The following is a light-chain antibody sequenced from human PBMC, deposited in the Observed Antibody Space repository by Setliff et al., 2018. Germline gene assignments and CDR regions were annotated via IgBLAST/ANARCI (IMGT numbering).Light chain of an antibody. Sequence: QSALTQTASVSGSPGQWITISCSGTSSDVGGYNYVSWYQQHPGKAPKLMIYDVTNRPSGISNRFSGSKSGNTASLTISVLQAEDDADYYCSSYTTSGTYVFGTGTKVTVL. CDR1: SSDVGGYNY. J-gene: IGLJ1*01. CDR2: DVT. V-gene: IGLV2-14*03. CDR3: SSYTTSGTYV.